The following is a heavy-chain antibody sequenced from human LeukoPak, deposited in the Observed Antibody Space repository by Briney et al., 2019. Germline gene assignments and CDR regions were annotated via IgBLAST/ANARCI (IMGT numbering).Heavy chain of an antibody. V-gene: IGHV3-23*01. CDR1: TFTFSSYA. D-gene: IGHD1-26*01. Sequence: PGGSLRLSCAASTFTFSSYAMSWVRQAPEKGLEWVSTISGSGGGTYYADSVKGRFTISRDDSKNTLYLQMNSLRAEDTAVYYCVKDLGRYRNNCFDYWGQGTLVTVSS. CDR2: ISGSGGGT. J-gene: IGHJ4*02. CDR3: VKDLGRYRNNCFDY.